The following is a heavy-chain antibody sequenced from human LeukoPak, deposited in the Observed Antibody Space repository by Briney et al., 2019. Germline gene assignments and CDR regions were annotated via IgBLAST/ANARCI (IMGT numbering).Heavy chain of an antibody. D-gene: IGHD3-22*01. V-gene: IGHV3-74*01. Sequence: GGSLRLSCAASGFTFSSYAMSWVRQAPGKGLVWVSRINSDGSSTSYADSVKGRFTISRDNAKNTLYLQMNSLRAEDTAVYYCARDLADSSGYYPVYWGQGTLVTVSS. J-gene: IGHJ4*02. CDR2: INSDGSST. CDR1: GFTFSSYA. CDR3: ARDLADSSGYYPVY.